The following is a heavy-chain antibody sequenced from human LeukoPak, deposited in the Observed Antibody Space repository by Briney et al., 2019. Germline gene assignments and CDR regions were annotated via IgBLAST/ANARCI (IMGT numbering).Heavy chain of an antibody. V-gene: IGHV1-18*01. CDR1: GYTCTSYG. CDR2: ISAYNSNT. J-gene: IGHJ5*02. CDR3: ARDCSSTSCYSVWFDP. Sequence: ASVKVSCKASGYTCTSYGISWVRQAPGQGLEWMGWISAYNSNTNYAQKLQGRVTMTTDTFTSPAYMELRSLRSDDTAVYYCARDCSSTSCYSVWFDPWGQGTLVTVSS. D-gene: IGHD2-2*01.